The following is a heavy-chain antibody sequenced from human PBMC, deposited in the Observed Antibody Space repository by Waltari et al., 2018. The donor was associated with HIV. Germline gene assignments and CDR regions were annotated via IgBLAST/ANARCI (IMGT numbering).Heavy chain of an antibody. Sequence: EVQLVESGGGSVQPGGSLRLTFVVSGFRLSDYWMHWVRQVPGKGLVWVSRIKSDANSATYAGSVKGRFTISSDNAKNTLYLQMNSLRDEDTAVYYCARSDYFHNWGQGTLVTVSS. V-gene: IGHV3-74*01. J-gene: IGHJ4*02. CDR2: IKSDANSA. D-gene: IGHD3-9*01. CDR1: GFRLSDYW. CDR3: ARSDYFHN.